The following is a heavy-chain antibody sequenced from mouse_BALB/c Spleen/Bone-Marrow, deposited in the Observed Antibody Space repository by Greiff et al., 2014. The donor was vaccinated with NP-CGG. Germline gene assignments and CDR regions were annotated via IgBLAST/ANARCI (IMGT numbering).Heavy chain of an antibody. D-gene: IGHD2-1*01. CDR1: GYSLTAYY. J-gene: IGHJ3*01. Sequence: EVQGVESGPELVKPGASVKISCKASGYSLTAYYIHWVKQSHVKSLEWIGRINPYNGATSYNQNFKDKASLTVDKSSSTAYMELHSLTSEDSAVYYCARKGNYGWFAYWGQGTLVTVST. V-gene: IGHV1-31*01. CDR2: INPYNGAT. CDR3: ARKGNYGWFAY.